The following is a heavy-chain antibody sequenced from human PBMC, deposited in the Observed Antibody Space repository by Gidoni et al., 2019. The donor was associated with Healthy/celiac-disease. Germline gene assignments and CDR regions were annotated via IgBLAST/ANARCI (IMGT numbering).Heavy chain of an antibody. Sequence: QVQLQESGPGLVKPSQTLSLICTVSGGSISRGSYYWSWIRQPAGTGLEWIGRIYTSGSTNYNPSLKSRVTISVDTSKNQFSLKLSSVTAADTAVYYCARTYYDILTGQNYYYGMDVWGQGTTVTVSS. CDR1: GGSISRGSYY. CDR3: ARTYYDILTGQNYYYGMDV. D-gene: IGHD3-9*01. CDR2: IYTSGST. J-gene: IGHJ6*02. V-gene: IGHV4-61*02.